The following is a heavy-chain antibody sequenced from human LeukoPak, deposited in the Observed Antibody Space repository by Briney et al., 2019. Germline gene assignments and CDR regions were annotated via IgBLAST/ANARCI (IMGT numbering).Heavy chain of an antibody. D-gene: IGHD6-13*01. V-gene: IGHV3-48*03. CDR1: GFTFRNYN. CDR2: ISSSGSSI. CDR3: ARDLATAGYDY. Sequence: GGSLRLSCEASGFTFRNYNMNWVRQAPGKGLEWISFISSSGSSIYYADSLRGRFTISRDNAKNSLYLQMNTLRAEDTAVYYCARDLATAGYDYWGQGTLVTVSS. J-gene: IGHJ4*02.